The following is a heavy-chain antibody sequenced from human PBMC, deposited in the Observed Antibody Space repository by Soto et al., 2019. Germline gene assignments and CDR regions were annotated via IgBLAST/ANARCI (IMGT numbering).Heavy chain of an antibody. Sequence: GGSLRLSCAASGFTFSSYAMSWVRQAPGKGLEWVSAISGSGGSTYYADSVKGRFTISRDNSKNTLYLQMNSLRAEDTAVYYCAKGYSSGYPDIDYGMDVWGQGTTVTVSS. J-gene: IGHJ6*02. CDR2: ISGSGGST. CDR3: AKGYSSGYPDIDYGMDV. D-gene: IGHD3-22*01. CDR1: GFTFSSYA. V-gene: IGHV3-23*01.